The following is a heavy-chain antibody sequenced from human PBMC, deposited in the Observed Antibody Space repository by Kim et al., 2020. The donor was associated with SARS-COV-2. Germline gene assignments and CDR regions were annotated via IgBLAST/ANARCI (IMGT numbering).Heavy chain of an antibody. J-gene: IGHJ4*02. Sequence: SETLSLTCTVSGGSISSYYWSWIRQPPGKGLEWIAYISYSGSTNYSPSLKGRVTISVDTSKNQFSLKLNSVPAADTAVYSCARERRSGTYYYFDYWGQGT. V-gene: IGHV4-59*01. CDR2: ISYSGST. D-gene: IGHD3-10*01. CDR1: GGSISSYY. CDR3: ARERRSGTYYYFDY.